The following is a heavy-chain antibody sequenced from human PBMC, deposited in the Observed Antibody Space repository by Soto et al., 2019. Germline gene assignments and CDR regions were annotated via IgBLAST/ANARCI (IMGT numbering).Heavy chain of an antibody. D-gene: IGHD6-13*01. Sequence: QVHLVQSGAEVKKPGASVKVSCKASGYTFTDYYVHWVRQAPGQGLEWMGWINPNTGGTKYAQKFQGRVTMTRDTYISTAYMEVTRLRSDDTAVYYCARDHGYSSRWYYNYYAMDVWGQGTTVTVSS. J-gene: IGHJ6*02. CDR1: GYTFTDYY. V-gene: IGHV1-2*02. CDR2: INPNTGGT. CDR3: ARDHGYSSRWYYNYYAMDV.